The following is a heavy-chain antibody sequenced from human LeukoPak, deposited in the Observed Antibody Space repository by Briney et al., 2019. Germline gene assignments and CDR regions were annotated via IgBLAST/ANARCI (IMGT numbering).Heavy chain of an antibody. J-gene: IGHJ4*02. V-gene: IGHV4-39*01. CDR3: ARQWPTAFDY. Sequence: PSETLSLTCTVSGGSISSSSYYWGWIRQPPGKGLEWIGSIYYSGSTYYNPSLKSRVTISVDTSKNQFSLKLSSVTAADTAVYYCARQWPTAFDYWGQGTLVTVSS. CDR2: IYYSGST. D-gene: IGHD1-26*01. CDR1: GGSISSSSYY.